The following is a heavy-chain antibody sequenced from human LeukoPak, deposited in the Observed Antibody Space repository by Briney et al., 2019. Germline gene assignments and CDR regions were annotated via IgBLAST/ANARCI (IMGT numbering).Heavy chain of an antibody. CDR3: ARVFDSGSQAYFYYMDV. D-gene: IGHD3-10*01. CDR1: GYSISSGYY. CDR2: IYHSGTT. V-gene: IGHV4-38-2*02. Sequence: PSETLSLTCTVSGYSISSGYYWGWVRQPPGKGLGWIVSIYHSGTTYYNPSLKSRVTISVDTSKNQFSLKLSSATAADTAVYYCARVFDSGSQAYFYYMDVWGKGTTVTISS. J-gene: IGHJ6*03.